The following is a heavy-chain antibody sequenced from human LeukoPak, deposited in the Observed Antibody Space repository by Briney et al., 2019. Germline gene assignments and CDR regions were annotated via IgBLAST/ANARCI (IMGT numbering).Heavy chain of an antibody. V-gene: IGHV4-39*03. CDR1: GASINSDCDS. D-gene: IGHD4-17*01. Sequence: SETLSLTCIVSGASINSDCDSWAWIRQPPGKGLESLASVYATGSMYYNPSLQIRLSISVYTSMNEISLKLSAVTAANTAVYFYSCRSCPTGDYAFLGAFWGQGILVTVSS. CDR3: SCRSCPTGDYAFLGAF. CDR2: VYATGSM. J-gene: IGHJ4*02.